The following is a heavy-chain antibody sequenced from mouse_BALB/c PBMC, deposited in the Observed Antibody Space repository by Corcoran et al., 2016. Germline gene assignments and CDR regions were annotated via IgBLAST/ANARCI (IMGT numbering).Heavy chain of an antibody. D-gene: IGHD4-1*01. CDR1: GYTFTKYG. V-gene: IGHV9-1*02. CDR2: INTYTGEP. Sequence: QIQLVQSGPELKKPGETVKISCKASGYTFTKYGMNWVKQAPGKGLKWMGWINTYTGEPTYADDFKGRFAFSLETSASTAYLQINNLKNEDMATYFCAREGLGYWGQGTLVTVSA. J-gene: IGHJ3*01. CDR3: AREGLGY.